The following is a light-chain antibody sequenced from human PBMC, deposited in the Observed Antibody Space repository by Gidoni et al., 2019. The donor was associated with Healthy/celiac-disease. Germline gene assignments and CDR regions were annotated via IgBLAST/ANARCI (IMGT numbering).Light chain of an antibody. CDR2: WAS. Sequence: IVMTQPPDPLAVSLGERATINCKSSQSVLYSSNNKTYLAWYQQKPGQPPKLLIYWASTRESGVPDRFSGSGSGTDFTLTISSLQAEDVAVYYCQQYYSTPLTFGGGTKVEIK. CDR1: QSVLYSSNNKTY. CDR3: QQYYSTPLT. V-gene: IGKV4-1*01. J-gene: IGKJ4*01.